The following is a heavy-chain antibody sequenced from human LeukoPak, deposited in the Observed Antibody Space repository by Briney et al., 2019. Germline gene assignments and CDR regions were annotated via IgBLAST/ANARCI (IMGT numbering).Heavy chain of an antibody. J-gene: IGHJ4*02. CDR1: GGPISIYY. D-gene: IGHD5-18*01. CDR3: ARGYGRYFDY. Sequence: PSETLSLTCTVSGGPISIYYWSWIRQPPGKGLEWIAYINYSGSTNYNPSLKSRITISVDTPKNQVSLKLSSVTAADTAVYYCARGYGRYFDYWGQGTLVTVSS. V-gene: IGHV4-59*08. CDR2: INYSGST.